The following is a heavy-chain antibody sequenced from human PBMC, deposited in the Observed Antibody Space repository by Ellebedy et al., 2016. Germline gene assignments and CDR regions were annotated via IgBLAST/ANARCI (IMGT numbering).Heavy chain of an antibody. D-gene: IGHD3-3*01. CDR3: ARSSGSGHDL. CDR2: INLRIGTGTR. V-gene: IGHV1-2*02. Sequence: ASVKVSXXASGYTFTDDSMHWVRQAPGQGLEWMGWINLRIGTGTRHYAQKFRDRVTMTSDASISTAFMELSRLTSDDTAVYYCARSSGSGHDLWGQGTLVTVSS. J-gene: IGHJ2*01. CDR1: GYTFTDDS.